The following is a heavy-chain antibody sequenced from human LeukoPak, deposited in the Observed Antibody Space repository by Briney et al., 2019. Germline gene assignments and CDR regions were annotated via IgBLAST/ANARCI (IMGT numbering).Heavy chain of an antibody. J-gene: IGHJ4*02. CDR2: ISSSRSYI. Sequence: GGSLTLSCAVSVFTFSSYSKNGLRQAPGKGREWVLSISSSRSYIYYAYSVKGRFTISRDNAKNSLYLQMNSLRAEDTAVYYCARDFRYCSGGSCYSGRYFDYWGQGTLVTVSS. CDR3: ARDFRYCSGGSCYSGRYFDY. CDR1: VFTFSSYS. V-gene: IGHV3-21*01. D-gene: IGHD2-15*01.